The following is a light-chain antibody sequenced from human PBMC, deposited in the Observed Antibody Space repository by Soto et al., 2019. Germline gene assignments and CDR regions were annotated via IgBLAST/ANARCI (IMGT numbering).Light chain of an antibody. CDR2: GAS. V-gene: IGKV3-20*01. J-gene: IGKJ1*01. CDR1: QSVSNNY. CDR3: QQYGSSGT. Sequence: EMVVTKSASTLSVSPGERATLYCRASQSVSNNYLAWYQQKPGQAPRLLIYGASNRATGIPDRFSGSGSGTDFTLTISRLEPEDFAVYYCQQYGSSGTFGQGTKVDIK.